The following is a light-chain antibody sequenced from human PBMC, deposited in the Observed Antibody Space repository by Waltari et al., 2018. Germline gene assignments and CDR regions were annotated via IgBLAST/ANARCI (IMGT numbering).Light chain of an antibody. Sequence: EIVLTQSPGTLSLSPGESATLSCRTSQSVTRALAWYQQKPGQAPRLIIYGASNRATGIPDRFSGSGSGTDFSLTISSLEPEDFAVYYCQHYLRLPVTFGQGTNVEVK. V-gene: IGKV3-20*01. CDR3: QHYLRLPVT. CDR1: QSVTRA. J-gene: IGKJ1*01. CDR2: GAS.